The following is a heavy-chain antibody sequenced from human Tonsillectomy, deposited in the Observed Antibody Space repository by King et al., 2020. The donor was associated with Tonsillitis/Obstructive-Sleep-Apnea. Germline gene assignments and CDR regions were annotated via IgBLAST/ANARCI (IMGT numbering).Heavy chain of an antibody. J-gene: IGHJ4*02. Sequence: QLVQSGAEVKKPGASVKVSCKASGYTFTGYYMHWVRQAPGQGLEWVGWINPNSGGTNYAQKFQGRVTMTRDTSISTASMELSRGTSDDTAVYYCARESDDSSGYPIDYWGQGALVTVSS. CDR2: INPNSGGT. D-gene: IGHD3-22*01. V-gene: IGHV1-2*02. CDR3: ARESDDSSGYPIDY. CDR1: GYTFTGYY.